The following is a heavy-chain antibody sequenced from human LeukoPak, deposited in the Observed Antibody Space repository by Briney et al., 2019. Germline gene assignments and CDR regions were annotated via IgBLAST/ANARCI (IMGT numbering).Heavy chain of an antibody. CDR1: GGSFSGCY. J-gene: IGHJ4*02. Sequence: PSETLSLTCAVYGGSFSGCYWTWIRQPPGRGLEWIGEINHSGSTNYNPSLKSRVTISVDTSKSQFSLKLNSVTAADTAMYYCARGRDPYWGQGTLATVSS. CDR2: INHSGST. D-gene: IGHD5-24*01. V-gene: IGHV4-34*01. CDR3: ARGRDPY.